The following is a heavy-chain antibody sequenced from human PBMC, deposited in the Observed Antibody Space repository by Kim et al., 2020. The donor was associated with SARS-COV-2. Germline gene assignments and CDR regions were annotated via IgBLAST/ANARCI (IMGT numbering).Heavy chain of an antibody. Sequence: SETLSLTCAVYGGSFSGYYWSWIRQPPGKGLEWIGEINHSGSTNYNPSLKSRVTISVDTSKNQFSLKLSSVTAADTAVYYCARGPRGRDYYGGNGRYMDVWGKGTTVTVSS. CDR3: ARGPRGRDYYGGNGRYMDV. J-gene: IGHJ6*03. D-gene: IGHD4-17*01. V-gene: IGHV4-34*01. CDR2: INHSGST. CDR1: GGSFSGYY.